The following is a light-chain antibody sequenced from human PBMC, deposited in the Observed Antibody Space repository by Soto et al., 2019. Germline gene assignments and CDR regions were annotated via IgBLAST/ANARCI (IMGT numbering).Light chain of an antibody. Sequence: QSVLTQPPSASDTPGQRVTISCSGGSSNIGSNTVNWYQQLPGTAPKLLIYTNNQRPSGVPDRFSASKSGTSASLAITGLQAEDEADYYCQSYDSSLTGLYVFGTGTKLTVL. V-gene: IGLV1-44*01. CDR3: QSYDSSLTGLYV. J-gene: IGLJ1*01. CDR1: SSNIGSNT. CDR2: TNN.